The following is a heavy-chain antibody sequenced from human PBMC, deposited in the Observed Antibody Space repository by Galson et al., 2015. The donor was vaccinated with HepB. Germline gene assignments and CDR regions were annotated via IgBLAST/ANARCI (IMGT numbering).Heavy chain of an antibody. Sequence: PALVKPTQTLTLTCTFSGFSLSTSGVGVGWIRQPPGKALEWLALIYWDDDKRYSPSLKSRLTITKDTSKNQVVLTMTNMDPVDTATYYCAHATSRASYDSSGYDYWGQGTLVTVSS. CDR2: IYWDDDK. V-gene: IGHV2-5*02. CDR1: GFSLSTSGVG. J-gene: IGHJ4*02. CDR3: AHATSRASYDSSGYDY. D-gene: IGHD3-22*01.